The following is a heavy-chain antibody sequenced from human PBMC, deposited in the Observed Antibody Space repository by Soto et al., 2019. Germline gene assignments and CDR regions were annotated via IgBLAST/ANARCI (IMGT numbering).Heavy chain of an antibody. CDR3: ARDLSAMAYYYGMDV. V-gene: IGHV4-31*03. CDR2: IYYSGST. Sequence: QVQLQESGPGLVEPSQTLSLTCTASGGSISSGGYYWSWIRQHPGKGLEWIGYIYYSGSTYYNPSLKSRVTISVDTSKNQFSLKLSSVTAADTAVYYCARDLSAMAYYYGMDVWGQGTTVTVSS. D-gene: IGHD2-2*01. J-gene: IGHJ6*02. CDR1: GGSISSGGYY.